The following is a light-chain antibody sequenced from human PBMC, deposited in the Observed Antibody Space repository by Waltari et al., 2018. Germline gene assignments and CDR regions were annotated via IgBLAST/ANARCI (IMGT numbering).Light chain of an antibody. Sequence: DVQMTQSPSSLSVSVGDRVTITCQASQDITNYLNWYQQKPGKAPKLLIYDASNLETGVPSRFRGTGSGTHFTFIISGLQSEDVATYYCQQYDKPPIAFGQGTRLDIK. V-gene: IGKV1-33*01. CDR3: QQYDKPPIA. J-gene: IGKJ5*01. CDR2: DAS. CDR1: QDITNY.